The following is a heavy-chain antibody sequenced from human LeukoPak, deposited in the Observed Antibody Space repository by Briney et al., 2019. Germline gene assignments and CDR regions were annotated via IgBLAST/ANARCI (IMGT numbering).Heavy chain of an antibody. CDR3: AKEGDITMVRGVIMY. CDR1: GFTFDDYA. J-gene: IGHJ4*02. Sequence: GGSLRLSCAASGFTFDDYAMHWVRQAPGKGLEWVSLISGDGGSTYYADSVKGRFTISRDNSKNSLYLQMNSLRTEDTALYYCAKEGDITMVRGVIMYWGQGTLVTVSS. D-gene: IGHD3-10*01. V-gene: IGHV3-43*02. CDR2: ISGDGGST.